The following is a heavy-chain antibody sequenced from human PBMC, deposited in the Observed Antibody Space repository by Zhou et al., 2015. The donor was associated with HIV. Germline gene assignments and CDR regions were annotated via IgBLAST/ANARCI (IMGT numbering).Heavy chain of an antibody. J-gene: IGHJ4*02. CDR1: GYTFTSSD. D-gene: IGHD1-26*01. CDR2: INPNSHNV. CDR3: TRGRWEVPDAY. Sequence: QVQLVQSGAEVRKPGASVRVSCEASGYTFTSSDINWVRQAPGQGLEWMGWINPNSHNVDFAQKFQGRVTMTRDTSISTAYMQLSGLTSEDTAIYYCTRGRWEVPDAYWGQGTLVTVSP. V-gene: IGHV1-8*01.